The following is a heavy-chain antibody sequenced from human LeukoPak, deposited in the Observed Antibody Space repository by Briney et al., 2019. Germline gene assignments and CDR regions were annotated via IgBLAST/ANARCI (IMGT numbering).Heavy chain of an antibody. CDR3: AKAPCSGGSCYFSD. CDR1: GFTFSSYA. J-gene: IGHJ4*02. V-gene: IGHV3-23*01. CDR2: ISGRGDST. Sequence: TGGSLRLSCAASGFTFSSYAMSWVRQAPGKGLEWVSAISGRGDSTYYADSVKGQFTISRDNSKNTLYLQMSSLRADDTAVYFCAKAPCSGGSCYFSDWGQGTLVTVSS. D-gene: IGHD2-15*01.